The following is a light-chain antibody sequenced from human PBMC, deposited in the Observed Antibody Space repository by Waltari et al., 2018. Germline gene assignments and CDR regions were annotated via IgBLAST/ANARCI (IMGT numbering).Light chain of an antibody. J-gene: IGKJ5*01. V-gene: IGKV1-13*02. Sequence: AIQLTQSPSSLSASVGDRVTITCRASQGINSALAWYQQKPGKAPKLLIYDASSLESGVPPRFSGSGYGTDFTLTISSLQPEDFATYYCQQFKSFLITFGQGTRLEIK. CDR2: DAS. CDR3: QQFKSFLIT. CDR1: QGINSA.